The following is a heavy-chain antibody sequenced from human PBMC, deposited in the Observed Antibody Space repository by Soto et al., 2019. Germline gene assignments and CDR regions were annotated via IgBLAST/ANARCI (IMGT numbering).Heavy chain of an antibody. CDR1: GYTFTSYG. D-gene: IGHD2-21*01. V-gene: IGHV1-18*04. CDR3: ARVSALWSPYGMDV. J-gene: IGHJ6*02. Sequence: AASVKVSCKASGYTFTSYGISWVRQAPGQGLEWMGWISAYNGNTNYAQKLQGRVTMTTDTSTSTAYMELRSLRSDDTAVYYCARVSALWSPYGMDVWGHGTTVTVCS. CDR2: ISAYNGNT.